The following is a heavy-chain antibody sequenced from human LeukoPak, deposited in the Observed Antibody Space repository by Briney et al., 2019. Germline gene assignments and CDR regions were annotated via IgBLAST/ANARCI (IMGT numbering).Heavy chain of an antibody. V-gene: IGHV3-21*01. CDR2: ISSSSSYV. D-gene: IGHD3-10*02. CDR1: GSTFSSYS. CDR3: ARAKVFDAEYFQH. J-gene: IGHJ1*01. Sequence: PGGSLLVSCAASGSTFSSYSMNWARQAPGKGLEWVSSISSSSSYVYYADSVKSRFTISRDNAKNSLYLQMNSLRAEDTAVYYCARAKVFDAEYFQHGGQGTLVTVSS.